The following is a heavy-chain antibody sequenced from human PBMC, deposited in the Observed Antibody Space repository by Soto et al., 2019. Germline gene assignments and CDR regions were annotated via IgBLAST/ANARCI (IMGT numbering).Heavy chain of an antibody. CDR3: AGGWVVVAATPGRYFDY. Sequence: QVQLQQWGAGLLKPSETLSLTCAVYGGSFSGYYWSWIRQPPGKGLAWSGEINHSGSTNYNPSLKSRVTISVDTSQNQFSLRLSSVTAADTAVYYCAGGWVVVAATPGRYFDYWGQGSLVTVSS. V-gene: IGHV4-34*01. CDR1: GGSFSGYY. J-gene: IGHJ4*02. CDR2: INHSGST. D-gene: IGHD2-15*01.